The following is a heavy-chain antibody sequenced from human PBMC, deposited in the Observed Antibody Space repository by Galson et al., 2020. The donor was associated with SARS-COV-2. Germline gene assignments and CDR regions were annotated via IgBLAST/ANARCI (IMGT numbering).Heavy chain of an antibody. Sequence: SQTLSLTCTVSGGSISSSSYSWGWIRQPPGKGLEWIGSIYYSGSTYYNPSLKSRVTISVDTSKNQFSLKLSSVTAADTAVYYCARHPFLGYYYYGMDVWGQGTTVTVSS. CDR2: IYYSGST. CDR3: ARHPFLGYYYYGMDV. CDR1: GGSISSSSYS. D-gene: IGHD7-27*01. V-gene: IGHV4-39*01. J-gene: IGHJ6*02.